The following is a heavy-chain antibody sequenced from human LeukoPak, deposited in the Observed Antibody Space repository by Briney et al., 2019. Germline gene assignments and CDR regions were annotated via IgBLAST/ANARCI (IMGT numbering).Heavy chain of an antibody. Sequence: ASVKVSCKVSGYTFTSYGISWVRQAPGQGLEWMGWISAYNGNTNYAQKLQGRVTMTTDTSTSTAYMELRSLRSDDTAVYYCARSPLSYGDYGEFDYWGQGTLVTVSS. D-gene: IGHD4-17*01. V-gene: IGHV1-18*01. CDR3: ARSPLSYGDYGEFDY. J-gene: IGHJ4*02. CDR1: GYTFTSYG. CDR2: ISAYNGNT.